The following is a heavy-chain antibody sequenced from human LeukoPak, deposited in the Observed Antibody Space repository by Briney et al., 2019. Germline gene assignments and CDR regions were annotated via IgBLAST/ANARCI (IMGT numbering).Heavy chain of an antibody. J-gene: IGHJ6*03. D-gene: IGHD2-2*01. V-gene: IGHV4-59*01. CDR1: GGSIRSYY. Sequence: PSETLSLTCTVSGGSIRSYYRSWIRQPPGKGLEWIGYIYYSGSTIYNPSLKSRFTISLDTSKNQFSLKLSSVTAADTAVYYCARVVRDIVVVPAAAPIYYYYYMDVWGKGTTVTVSS. CDR2: IYYSGST. CDR3: ARVVRDIVVVPAAAPIYYYYYMDV.